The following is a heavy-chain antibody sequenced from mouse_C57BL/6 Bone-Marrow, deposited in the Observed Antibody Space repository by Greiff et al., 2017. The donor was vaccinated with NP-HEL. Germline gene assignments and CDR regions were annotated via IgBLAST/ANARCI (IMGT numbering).Heavy chain of an antibody. CDR1: GFTFSDYY. CDR2: INYDGSST. CDR3: ARVIYDGYFAWFAY. D-gene: IGHD2-3*01. Sequence: DVKLVESEGGLVQPGSSMKLSCTASGFTFSDYYMAWVRQVPEKGLEWVANINYDGSSTYYLDSLKSRFIISRDNAKNILYLQMSSLKSEDTATYYCARVIYDGYFAWFAYWGQGTLVTVSA. V-gene: IGHV5-16*01. J-gene: IGHJ3*01.